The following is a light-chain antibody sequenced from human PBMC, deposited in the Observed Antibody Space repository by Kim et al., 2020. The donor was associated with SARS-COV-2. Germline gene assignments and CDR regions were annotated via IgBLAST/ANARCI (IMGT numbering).Light chain of an antibody. Sequence: GQRVSISCSGGTSNIGRFRVQWYQRLPGAAPKLLVDSSNVRPSGVPDRFSGSKSGSTASLEIRGLQSEDEAEYYCEAWDDSLNGPMFGGGTKVTVL. CDR1: TSNIGRFR. J-gene: IGLJ3*02. CDR3: EAWDDSLNGPM. CDR2: SSN. V-gene: IGLV1-44*01.